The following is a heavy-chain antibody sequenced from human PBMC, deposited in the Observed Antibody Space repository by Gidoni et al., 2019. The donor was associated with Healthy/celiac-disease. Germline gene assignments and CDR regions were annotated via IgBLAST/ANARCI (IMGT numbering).Heavy chain of an antibody. Sequence: QLQLQESGPGLVKPSETLSLTCTVSGCSISSSSYYWGWIRQPPGKGLEWIGSIYYSGSTYYNPSLKSRVTISVDTSKNQFSLKLSSVTAADTAVYYCARGPLVVMDAFDIWGQGTMVTVSS. CDR2: IYYSGST. D-gene: IGHD2-2*01. CDR1: GCSISSSSYY. V-gene: IGHV4-39*01. J-gene: IGHJ3*02. CDR3: ARGPLVVMDAFDI.